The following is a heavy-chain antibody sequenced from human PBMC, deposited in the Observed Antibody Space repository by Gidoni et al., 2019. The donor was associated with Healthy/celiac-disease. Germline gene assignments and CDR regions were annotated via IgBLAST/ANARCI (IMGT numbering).Heavy chain of an antibody. Sequence: HVTLKESGPVLVKPTATLTLTCTASGFSLSNARMGVSWIRQHPGKALEWLAHIFSNEEKSSSTSLNSRLTISKETSKSQVVLTMTNMDPVDTATYYCARIPDSGIYYVGVDYWGQGTLVTVSS. CDR1: GFSLSNARMG. V-gene: IGHV2-26*01. CDR3: ARIPDSGIYYVGVDY. J-gene: IGHJ4*02. D-gene: IGHD1-26*01. CDR2: IFSNEEK.